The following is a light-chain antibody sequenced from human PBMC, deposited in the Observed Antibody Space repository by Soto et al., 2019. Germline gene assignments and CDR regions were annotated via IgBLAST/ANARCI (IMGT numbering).Light chain of an antibody. V-gene: IGKV1-39*01. CDR3: QQGSSCPLT. CDR2: AAS. CDR1: QTISSY. J-gene: IGKJ4*01. Sequence: DIQMTQSPSFLSASVGDRVTITCRASQTISSYLNWYQQKPGKAPKVLMYAASSLQSGVPSRFSGSGSGTEFSLTISGLQAEDFATYYCQQGSSCPLTFGGGTKVEI.